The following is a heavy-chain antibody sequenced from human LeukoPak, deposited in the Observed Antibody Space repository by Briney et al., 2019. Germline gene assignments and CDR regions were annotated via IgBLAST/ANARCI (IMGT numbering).Heavy chain of an antibody. V-gene: IGHV3-9*01. D-gene: IGHD6-19*01. CDR2: ISWNSGSI. CDR1: GFTFDDYA. J-gene: IGHJ4*02. CDR3: AKVYSSGWSPLDY. Sequence: GGSLRLSCAASGFTFDDYAMHWVRQAPGKGLEWVSGISWNSGSIGYADSVKGRFTISRDNAKNSLYLQMNSLRAGDTALYYCAKVYSSGWSPLDYWGQGTLVTVSS.